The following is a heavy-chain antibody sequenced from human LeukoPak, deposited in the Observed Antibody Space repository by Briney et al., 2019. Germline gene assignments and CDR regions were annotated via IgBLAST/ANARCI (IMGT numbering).Heavy chain of an antibody. D-gene: IGHD1-14*01. J-gene: IGHJ4*02. CDR3: ARHPEFLRDFDY. Sequence: KPSETLSLICTVSSGSISSSSYYWGWIRQPPGKGLEWIGSIYYSGSTYYNPSLKSRVTISVDTSKNQFSLKLSSVTAEDTAVYYCARHPEFLRDFDYWGQGTLVTVSS. V-gene: IGHV4-39*01. CDR1: SGSISSSSYY. CDR2: IYYSGST.